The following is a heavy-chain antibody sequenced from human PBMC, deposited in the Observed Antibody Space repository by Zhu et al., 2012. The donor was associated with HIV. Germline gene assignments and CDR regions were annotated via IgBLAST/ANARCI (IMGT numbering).Heavy chain of an antibody. D-gene: IGHD3-16*01. CDR3: ARGSYGLDY. CDR2: IYTSGST. CDR1: GGSISSYY. J-gene: IGHJ4*02. Sequence: QVQLQESGPGLVKPSETLSLTCTVSGGSISSYYWSWIRQPPGKGLEWIGYIYTSGSTSYNPSLESRVTISVDTSKNQFSLRLSSVTAADTAVYYCARGSYGLDYWGQGTLVTGLL. V-gene: IGHV4-4*09.